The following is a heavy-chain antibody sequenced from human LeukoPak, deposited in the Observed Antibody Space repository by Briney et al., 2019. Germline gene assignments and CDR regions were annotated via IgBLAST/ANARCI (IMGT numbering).Heavy chain of an antibody. Sequence: GASVKVSCKASGYTFTSYGISWVRQAPGQGLEWMGWISAYNGNTNYAQKLQGRVTMTTDTSTSTAYMELRSLRSDDTAVYYCARDGYCSGGGCLQDYYYGMDVWGQGTTVTVSS. D-gene: IGHD2-15*01. CDR1: GYTFTSYG. V-gene: IGHV1-18*01. CDR3: ARDGYCSGGGCLQDYYYGMDV. CDR2: ISAYNGNT. J-gene: IGHJ6*02.